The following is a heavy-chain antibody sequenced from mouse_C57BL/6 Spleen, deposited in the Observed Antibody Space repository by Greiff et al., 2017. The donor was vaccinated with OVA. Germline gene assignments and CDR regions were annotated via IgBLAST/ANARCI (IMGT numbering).Heavy chain of an antibody. D-gene: IGHD1-1*01. CDR1: GYTFTSYW. CDR3: ARRGNYPEAMDY. J-gene: IGHJ4*01. V-gene: IGHV1-64*01. Sequence: QVQLQQPGAELVKPGASVKLSCKASGYTFTSYWMHWVKQRPGQGLEWIGMIHPNSGSTNYNEKFKSKATLTVDKSSSTAYMQLSSLTSEDSAVYYCARRGNYPEAMDYWGQGSSVTVSS. CDR2: IHPNSGST.